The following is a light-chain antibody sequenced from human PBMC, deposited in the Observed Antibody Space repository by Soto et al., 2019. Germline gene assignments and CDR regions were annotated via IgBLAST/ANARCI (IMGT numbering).Light chain of an antibody. V-gene: IGLV2-14*01. CDR2: DVS. Sequence: QSVLTQPASVSGSPGQSITISCTGTSSDVGGYNYVSWYQQHPGKAPKLMIYDVSNRPSGVSSRFSGSKSGNTASLTISGLQAEDGADYYCSSYTSSSTPYVFGTGTKVTVL. J-gene: IGLJ1*01. CDR3: SSYTSSSTPYV. CDR1: SSDVGGYNY.